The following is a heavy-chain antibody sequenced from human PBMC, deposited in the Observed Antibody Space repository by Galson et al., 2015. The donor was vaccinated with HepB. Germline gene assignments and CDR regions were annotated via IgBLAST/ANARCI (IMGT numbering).Heavy chain of an antibody. CDR1: GGSISSGGYS. CDR3: ARDRGGIVVVPAARNWYFDL. D-gene: IGHD2-2*01. Sequence: TLSLTCAVSGGSISSGGYSWSWIRQPPGKGLEWIGYIYHSGSTYYNPSLKSRVTISVDMSKNQFSLKLSSVTAADTAVYYCARDRGGIVVVPAARNWYFDLWGRGTLVTVSS. V-gene: IGHV4-30-2*05. J-gene: IGHJ2*01. CDR2: IYHSGST.